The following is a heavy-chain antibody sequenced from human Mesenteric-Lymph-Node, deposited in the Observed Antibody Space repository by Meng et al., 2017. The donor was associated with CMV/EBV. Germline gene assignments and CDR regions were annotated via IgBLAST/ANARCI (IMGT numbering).Heavy chain of an antibody. CDR2: IWYDGSNE. CDR1: GFTFSDYG. V-gene: IGHV3-30*02. J-gene: IGHJ6*02. D-gene: IGHD1-7*01. Sequence: GESLKISCAASGFTFSDYGMHWVRQAPGKGLEWVAGIWYDGSNEYYADSVKGRFTISRDNSRNTLYLQMNSLRAEDTAVYYCAKSIRRARTGTSGMDVWGQGTTVTVSS. CDR3: AKSIRRARTGTSGMDV.